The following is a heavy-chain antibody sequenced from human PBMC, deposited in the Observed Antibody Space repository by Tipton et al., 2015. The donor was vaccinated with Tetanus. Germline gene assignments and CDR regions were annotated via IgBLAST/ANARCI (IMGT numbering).Heavy chain of an antibody. CDR1: GGTFSSYA. Sequence: QLVQSGPEVKKPGSSVKVSCKASGGTFSSYAISWVRQAPGQGLEWMGGIIPIFGTANYAQKFQGRVTITADKSTSTAYMGLSSLRSEDTAVYYCARAPQTYYYDSSGYYRAFDIWGQGTMVTVSS. J-gene: IGHJ3*02. CDR2: IIPIFGTA. V-gene: IGHV1-69*06. D-gene: IGHD3-22*01. CDR3: ARAPQTYYYDSSGYYRAFDI.